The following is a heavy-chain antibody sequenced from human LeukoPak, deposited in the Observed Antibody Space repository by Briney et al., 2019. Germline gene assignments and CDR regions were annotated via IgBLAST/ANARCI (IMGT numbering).Heavy chain of an antibody. D-gene: IGHD3-10*01. CDR3: ARDWDSTLVPMVRGGPGSY. V-gene: IGHV3-30-3*01. Sequence: PGGSLRLSCAASGFTFSAYAMHWVRQAPGKGLEWVAVISYDGSNKYYADFVKGRFTISRDNSKNTLYLQMNSLRVEDTAVYYCARDWDSTLVPMVRGGPGSYWGQGTLVTVSS. CDR2: ISYDGSNK. CDR1: GFTFSAYA. J-gene: IGHJ4*02.